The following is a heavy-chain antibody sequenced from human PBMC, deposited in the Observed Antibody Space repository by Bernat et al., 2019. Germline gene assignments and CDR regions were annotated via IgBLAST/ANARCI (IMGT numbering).Heavy chain of an antibody. CDR1: GDSISNKY. CDR2: IYDRGSN. Sequence: QGQLQESGPGLVKPSETLSLTCTVSGDSISNKYWSWIRQPPGKGLEWIGYIYDRGSNNYNPSLESRVTISVDTSKNQFSLKLSSVTAADTAVYYCARKAGQVGPVTLDYWGQGTLVTVSS. J-gene: IGHJ4*02. CDR3: ARKAGQVGPVTLDY. D-gene: IGHD1-26*01. V-gene: IGHV4-59*08.